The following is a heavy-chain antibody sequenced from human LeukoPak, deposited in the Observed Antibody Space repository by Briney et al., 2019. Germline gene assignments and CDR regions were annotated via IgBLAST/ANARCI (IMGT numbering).Heavy chain of an antibody. CDR2: INHSGST. CDR3: ARDSATVTTLDY. Sequence: SETLSLTCAVYGGSFSGYYGSWIRQPPGKGLEWIGEINHSGSTNYNPSLKSRVTISVDTSKNQFSLKLSSVTAADTAVYYCARDSATVTTLDYWDQGTLVTVSS. CDR1: GGSFSGYY. D-gene: IGHD4-17*01. V-gene: IGHV4-34*01. J-gene: IGHJ4*02.